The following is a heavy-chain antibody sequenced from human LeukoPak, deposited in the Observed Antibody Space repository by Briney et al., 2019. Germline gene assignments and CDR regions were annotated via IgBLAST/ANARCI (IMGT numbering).Heavy chain of an antibody. J-gene: IGHJ4*02. D-gene: IGHD4-17*01. CDR1: GGTFSSYA. Sequence: ASVKVSCKASGGTFSSYAISWLRQAPGQGREWMGGIIPIFGTANYAQKFQGRVTITADKSTSTAYMELSSLRSEDTAVYYCARADGAIRADFDYWGQGTLVTVSS. CDR3: ARADGAIRADFDY. V-gene: IGHV1-69*06. CDR2: IIPIFGTA.